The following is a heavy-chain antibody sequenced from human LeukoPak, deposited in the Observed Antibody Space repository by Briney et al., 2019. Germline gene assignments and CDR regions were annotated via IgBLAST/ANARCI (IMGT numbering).Heavy chain of an antibody. CDR1: GFTFSSYA. Sequence: PGGSLRLSCAASGFTFSSYAMSWVRQAPGKGLEWVSAISGSGGSTYYADSVKGRFTISRDNSKNTLYLQMNSLRAEDTAVYYCAKDRDYYDSSGYYRQPEYFQHWGQGTLVTVSS. CDR3: AKDRDYYDSSGYYRQPEYFQH. CDR2: ISGSGGST. V-gene: IGHV3-23*01. J-gene: IGHJ1*01. D-gene: IGHD3-22*01.